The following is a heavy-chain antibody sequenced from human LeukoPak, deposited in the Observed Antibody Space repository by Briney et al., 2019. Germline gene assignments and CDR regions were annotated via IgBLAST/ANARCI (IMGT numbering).Heavy chain of an antibody. Sequence: GGSLRLSCAASGFTFDDYAMHWVRQAPGKGLEWVSGISWNSGSIGYADSVKGRFTISRDNAKNSLYLQMNSLRAEDTALYYCAKALLHYDILTGPVYWGQGTLVTVSS. V-gene: IGHV3-9*01. CDR2: ISWNSGSI. CDR1: GFTFDDYA. J-gene: IGHJ4*02. D-gene: IGHD3-9*01. CDR3: AKALLHYDILTGPVY.